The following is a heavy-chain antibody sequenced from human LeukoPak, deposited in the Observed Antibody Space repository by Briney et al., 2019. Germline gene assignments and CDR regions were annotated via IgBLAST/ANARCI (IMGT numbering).Heavy chain of an antibody. V-gene: IGHV4-4*09. CDR2: IFTGST. J-gene: IGHJ4*02. CDR1: GGYISAYY. CDR3: ARRLRTYFDY. Sequence: SETLSLTCAVSGGYISAYYWNWIRQPPGKGLERMGYIFTGSTTYTPPLKSRVTISVATYKNQFSLKLSSVTAADPAVYYCARRLRTYFDYWGQGSLVTVSS.